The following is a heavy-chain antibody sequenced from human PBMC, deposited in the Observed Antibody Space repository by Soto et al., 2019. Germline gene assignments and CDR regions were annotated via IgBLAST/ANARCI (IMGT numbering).Heavy chain of an antibody. Sequence: ASVKVSCKASGYTFTSYGISWVRQAPGQGLEWIGWISAYNDNTNYAQKLQGRVTMTRDTSTNTAYMELRSLRSEDTAVYYCAASPSFWQNYYYGAMDVWGQGTTVTVSS. CDR2: ISAYNDNT. CDR3: AASPSFWQNYYYGAMDV. V-gene: IGHV1-18*01. CDR1: GYTFTSYG. J-gene: IGHJ6*02.